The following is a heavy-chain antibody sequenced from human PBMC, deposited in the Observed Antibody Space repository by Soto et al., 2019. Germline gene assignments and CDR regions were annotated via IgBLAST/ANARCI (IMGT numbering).Heavy chain of an antibody. D-gene: IGHD2-15*01. CDR2: IYYSGST. V-gene: IGHV4-31*03. CDR1: GGSISSGGYY. CDR3: ARRPAVVAADAFFDY. J-gene: IGHJ4*02. Sequence: LSLTCTVSGGSISSGGYYWSWIRQHPGKGLEWIGYIYYSGSTYYNPSLKSRVTISVDTSKNQFSLKLSSVTAADTAVYYCARRPAVVAADAFFDYWGQGTLVTVSS.